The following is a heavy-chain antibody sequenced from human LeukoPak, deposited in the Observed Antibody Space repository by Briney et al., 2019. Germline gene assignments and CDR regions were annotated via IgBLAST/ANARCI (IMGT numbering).Heavy chain of an antibody. CDR1: GGSISSHY. CDR2: IYYSGST. J-gene: IGHJ5*02. Sequence: SETLSLTCTVSGGSISSHYWSWIRQPPGKGLEWIGYIYYSGSTNYNPSLKSRVTISVDTSKNQFSLKLSSVTAADTAVYYCARHTPSDWFDPWGQGTLVTVSS. V-gene: IGHV4-59*08. CDR3: ARHTPSDWFDP.